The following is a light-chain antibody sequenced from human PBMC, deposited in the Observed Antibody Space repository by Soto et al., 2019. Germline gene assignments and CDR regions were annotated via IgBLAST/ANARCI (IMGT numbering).Light chain of an antibody. CDR1: QSISSP. V-gene: IGKV1-39*01. CDR3: QQCDRTGP. CDR2: ATT. J-gene: IGKJ1*01. Sequence: IQMTQSPSSLSASVRDRVTITCRASQSISSPLTRHQQKPGKAPKHLIYATTSSQSGVPSRFSGSRSGTDFTFTISSIQPEDFAIYYCQQCDRTGPCGQGTKV.